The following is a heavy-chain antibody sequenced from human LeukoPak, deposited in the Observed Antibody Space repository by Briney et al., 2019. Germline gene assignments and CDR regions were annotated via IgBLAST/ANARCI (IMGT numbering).Heavy chain of an antibody. CDR3: ARSDYYYDCSGYPLFDY. Sequence: SETLSLTCTVSGGSISSDDYQWSWIRQPPGKGLEWIGYIYYSGSTSSNPSLKSRVTISVDTSKNRFSLRLSSVTAADTAVYYCARSDYYYDCSGYPLFDYWGQGILVTVSS. V-gene: IGHV4-30-4*01. D-gene: IGHD3-22*01. CDR1: GGSISSDDYQ. CDR2: IYYSGST. J-gene: IGHJ4*02.